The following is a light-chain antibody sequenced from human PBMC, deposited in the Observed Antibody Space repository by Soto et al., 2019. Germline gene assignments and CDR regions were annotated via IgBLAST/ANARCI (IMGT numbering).Light chain of an antibody. CDR2: DAS. CDR1: QSIGLA. V-gene: IGKV3-11*01. Sequence: EIVLTQSPATLSLSPGEIATLSCRASQSIGLAIAWYQHKPGQAPRLLMFDASQRATGIPARFRGSGSGTDFTLSISSLEPEDFAVYYCQQRTDRPPWTFGQGTKVESK. CDR3: QQRTDRPPWT. J-gene: IGKJ1*01.